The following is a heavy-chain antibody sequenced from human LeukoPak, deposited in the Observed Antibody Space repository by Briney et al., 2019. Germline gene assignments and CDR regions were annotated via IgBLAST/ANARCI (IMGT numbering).Heavy chain of an antibody. J-gene: IGHJ4*02. CDR1: GFTFSSYG. CDR2: ISYDGSSK. V-gene: IGHV3-30*18. Sequence: GRSLRLSCAASGFTFSSYGMHWVRQAPGKGLEWVAVISYDGSSKYYADSVKGRFTISRDNSKNTLYLQMNSLRAEDTAVYYCAKDDKLWFGELFNFDYWGQGTLVTVSS. CDR3: AKDDKLWFGELFNFDY. D-gene: IGHD3-10*01.